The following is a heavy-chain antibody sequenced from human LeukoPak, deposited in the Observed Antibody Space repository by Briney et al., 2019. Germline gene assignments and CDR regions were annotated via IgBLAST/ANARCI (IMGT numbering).Heavy chain of an antibody. V-gene: IGHV4-31*03. CDR1: GGSISSGGYY. CDR2: IYYSGST. Sequence: PSETLSLTCTVSGGSISSGGYYWSWIRQHPGKGLEWIGCIYYSGSTYYNPSLKSRVTISVDTSKNQFSLKLSSVTAADTAVYYCAREGGKVRYYYGMDVWGQGTTVTVSS. D-gene: IGHD3-16*01. J-gene: IGHJ6*02. CDR3: AREGGKVRYYYGMDV.